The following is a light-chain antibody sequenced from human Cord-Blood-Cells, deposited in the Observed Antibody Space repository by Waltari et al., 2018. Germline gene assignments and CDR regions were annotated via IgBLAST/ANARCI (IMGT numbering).Light chain of an antibody. CDR1: QGISNY. CDR3: QQYNSYPFT. Sequence: DIQLTQSPSSLSASVGDRVTITCRASQGISNYLAWFQQKPGKAPKSLIYAASSLQSGGPSEFRCSVSMTDFTLTISGMHPEDFSTDVCQQYNSYPFTFGQGTRLEIK. J-gene: IGKJ5*01. V-gene: IGKV1-16*02. CDR2: AAS.